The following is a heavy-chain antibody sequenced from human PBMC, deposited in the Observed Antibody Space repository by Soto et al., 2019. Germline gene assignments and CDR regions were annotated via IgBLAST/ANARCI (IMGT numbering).Heavy chain of an antibody. V-gene: IGHV3-30-3*01. CDR3: ARVDRGNAIRDY. CDR1: GFTFISYA. D-gene: IGHD2-8*01. J-gene: IGHJ4*02. CDR2: ISYDGSNK. Sequence: LRLSCAASGFTFISYAMHWVRQAPGKVLEWVAVISYDGSNKYYADSVKGRFTISRDNSKNTLYLQMNSLRAEDTAVYYCARVDRGNAIRDYWGQGTLVTVSS.